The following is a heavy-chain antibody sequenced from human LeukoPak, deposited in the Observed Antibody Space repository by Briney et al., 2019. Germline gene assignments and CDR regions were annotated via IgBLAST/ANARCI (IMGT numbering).Heavy chain of an antibody. J-gene: IGHJ5*02. Sequence: SETLSLTCAVSGGSISSSNWWSWVRQPPGKGLEWIGEIYHSGSTSYSPSLKSRVTISVDKSKNQFSLKLSSVTAADTAVYYCARGTVVVPAATNWFDPWGQGTLVTVSS. D-gene: IGHD2-2*01. CDR2: IYHSGST. CDR1: GGSISSSNW. CDR3: ARGTVVVPAATNWFDP. V-gene: IGHV4-4*02.